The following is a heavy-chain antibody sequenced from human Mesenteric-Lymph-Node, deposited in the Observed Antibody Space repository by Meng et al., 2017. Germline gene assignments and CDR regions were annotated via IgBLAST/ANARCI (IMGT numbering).Heavy chain of an antibody. D-gene: IGHD5-24*01. J-gene: IGHJ4*02. Sequence: GSLRLSCTVSGGSISSYYWSWIRQPPGKGLEWIGHIYYSGSTNYNPSLKSRVTISVDASKNQFSLKLSSVTAADTAVYYCTRGGWLQPLYYWGQGTLVTVSS. V-gene: IGHV4-59*01. CDR3: TRGGWLQPLYY. CDR2: IYYSGST. CDR1: GGSISSYY.